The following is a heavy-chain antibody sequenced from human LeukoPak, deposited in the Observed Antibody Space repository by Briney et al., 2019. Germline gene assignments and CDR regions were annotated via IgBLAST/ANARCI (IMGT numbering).Heavy chain of an antibody. V-gene: IGHV3-23*01. J-gene: IGHJ5*02. D-gene: IGHD6-19*01. CDR2: ISGSGGST. Sequence: GGSLRLSCAASGSTFSSYAMSWVRQAPGKGLEWVSAISGSGGSTYYADSVKGRFTISRDNSKNTLYLQMNSLRAEDTAVYYCAKAIAVAGENWFDPWGQGTLVTVSS. CDR3: AKAIAVAGENWFDP. CDR1: GSTFSSYA.